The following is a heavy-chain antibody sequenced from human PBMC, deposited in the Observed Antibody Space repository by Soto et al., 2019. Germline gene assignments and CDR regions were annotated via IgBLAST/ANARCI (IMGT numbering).Heavy chain of an antibody. V-gene: IGHV3-11*01. Sequence: GGSLRLSCAASGFTFSDYYMSWIRQAPGKGLEWVSYISSSGSTIYYADSVKGRFTISRDNAKNSLYLQMNSLRAEDTAVYYCARGVDWPPAVYYMDVWGKGTTVTVSS. CDR3: ARGVDWPPAVYYMDV. J-gene: IGHJ6*03. CDR2: ISSSGSTI. CDR1: GFTFSDYY. D-gene: IGHD3-9*01.